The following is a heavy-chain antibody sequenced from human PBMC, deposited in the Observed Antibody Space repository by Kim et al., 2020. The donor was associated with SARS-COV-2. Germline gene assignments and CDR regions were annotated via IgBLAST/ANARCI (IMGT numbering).Heavy chain of an antibody. CDR1: GGSFSGYY. V-gene: IGHV4-34*01. CDR3: ARGKGYDRGWFDP. J-gene: IGHJ5*02. Sequence: SETLSLTCAVYGGSFSGYYWSWIRQPPGKGLEWIGEINHSGSTNYNPSLKSRVTISVDTSKNQFSLKLSSVTAADTAVYYCARGKGYDRGWFDPWGQGTLVTVSS. CDR2: INHSGST. D-gene: IGHD1-1*01.